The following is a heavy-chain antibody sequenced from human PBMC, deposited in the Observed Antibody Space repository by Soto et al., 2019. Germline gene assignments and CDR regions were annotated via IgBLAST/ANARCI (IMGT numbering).Heavy chain of an antibody. CDR3: ASGRSYLTRSWYYGMDV. V-gene: IGHV4-38-2*01. CDR1: GYSISRGYY. Sequence: SETLSLTCAVSGYSISRGYYWGWIRQAPGKGLEWIGSIYHSGSTYYNPSLKSRVTISVDTSKNQFSLKLSSVTAADTAVYYCASGRSYLTRSWYYGMDVWGQGTTVTVSS. D-gene: IGHD1-26*01. J-gene: IGHJ6*02. CDR2: IYHSGST.